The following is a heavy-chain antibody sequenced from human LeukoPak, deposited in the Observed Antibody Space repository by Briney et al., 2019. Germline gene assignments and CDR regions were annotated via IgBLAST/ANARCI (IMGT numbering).Heavy chain of an antibody. J-gene: IGHJ4*02. Sequence: SETLSLTCAVYGGSFSGYFCWIRQSPGKGLEWIGEINHRGVTNYRPSLGGRVSIFTDRSLSQFSLRLTSVTAADTGTYYCASGPGTSVIRGVSPKYWGQGTPVTVSS. CDR3: ASGPGTSVIRGVSPKY. CDR1: GGSFSGYF. CDR2: INHRGVT. V-gene: IGHV4-34*01. D-gene: IGHD3-10*01.